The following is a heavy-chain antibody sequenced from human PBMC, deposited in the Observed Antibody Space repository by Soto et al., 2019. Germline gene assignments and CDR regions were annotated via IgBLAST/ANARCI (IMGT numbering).Heavy chain of an antibody. D-gene: IGHD3-22*01. CDR3: ASLIYDSSNFYDNDY. Sequence: EVQLVESGGGLVQPGGSLRLSSAASGFTFSGSSMHWVRQASGKGLEWVARSRSKANNYATTYAASVKGRFTISRDESKNTTYLQMNSLKTEDTAIYYCASLIYDSSNFYDNDYWGQGTLVTVSS. V-gene: IGHV3-73*02. J-gene: IGHJ4*02. CDR2: SRSKANNYAT. CDR1: GFTFSGSS.